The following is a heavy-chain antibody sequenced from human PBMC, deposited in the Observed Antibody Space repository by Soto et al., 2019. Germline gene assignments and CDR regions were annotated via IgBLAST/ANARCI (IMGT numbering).Heavy chain of an antibody. J-gene: IGHJ6*02. CDR2: IIPIFGTA. D-gene: IGHD6-6*01. V-gene: IGHV1-69*13. CDR1: GGTFSSYA. CDR3: ARDCIAARYYYYGMDV. Sequence: SVKVSCKASGGTFSSYAISWVRQAPGQGLEWMGGIIPIFGTANYTQKFQGRVTITADESTSTAYMELSSLRSEDTAVYYCARDCIAARYYYYGMDVWGQGTTVTVSS.